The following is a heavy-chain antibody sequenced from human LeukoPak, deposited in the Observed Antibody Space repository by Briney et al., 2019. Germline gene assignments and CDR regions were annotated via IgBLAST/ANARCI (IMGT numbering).Heavy chain of an antibody. D-gene: IGHD3-22*01. CDR3: ARSLYYYDSSGYV. CDR1: GYTFTSYG. V-gene: IGHV1-69*06. J-gene: IGHJ4*02. CDR2: IIPIFGTA. Sequence: ASVKVSCKASGYTFTSYGISWVRQAPGQGLEWMGGIIPIFGTANYAQKFQGRVTITADKSTSTAYMELSSLRSEDTAVYYCARSLYYYDSSGYVWGQGTLVTVSS.